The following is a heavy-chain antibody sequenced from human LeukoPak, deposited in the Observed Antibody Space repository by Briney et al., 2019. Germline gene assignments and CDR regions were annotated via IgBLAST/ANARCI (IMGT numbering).Heavy chain of an antibody. Sequence: ASVKVSCKASGGTFSSYAISWVRQAPGQGREWMGGIIPIFGTANYAQKFQGRVTITTDESTSTAYMELSSLRSEDTAVYYCARGGYCSGGSCYSNHYFDYWGQGTLVTVSS. J-gene: IGHJ4*02. V-gene: IGHV1-69*05. CDR2: IIPIFGTA. CDR3: ARGGYCSGGSCYSNHYFDY. CDR1: GGTFSSYA. D-gene: IGHD2-15*01.